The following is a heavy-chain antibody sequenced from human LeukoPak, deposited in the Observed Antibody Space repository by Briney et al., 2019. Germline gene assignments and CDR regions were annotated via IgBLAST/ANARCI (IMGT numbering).Heavy chain of an antibody. J-gene: IGHJ3*02. Sequence: TGGSLRLSCAASGFTFSSYSMNWVRQAPGKGLEWVSSISSSSSYIYYADSVKGRFTISRDNAKSSLYLQMNSLRAEDTAVYYCARVTVPPNAFDIWGQGTMVTVSS. CDR2: ISSSSSYI. CDR1: GFTFSSYS. V-gene: IGHV3-21*01. CDR3: ARVTVPPNAFDI. D-gene: IGHD4-17*01.